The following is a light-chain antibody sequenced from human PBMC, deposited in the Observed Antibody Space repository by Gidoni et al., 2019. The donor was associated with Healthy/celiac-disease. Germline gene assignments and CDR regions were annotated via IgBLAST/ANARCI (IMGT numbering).Light chain of an antibody. Sequence: DIQMTQSPSSLSASVGDRVTITCRASQSISSYLNWYQQKTGKAPKLLIYAASSLQSGVQSRFSGSGSGTDFTITISSLQPEDFATYYCQQSYPPLTFGGGTKVEIK. CDR3: QQSYPPLT. J-gene: IGKJ4*01. CDR2: AAS. CDR1: QSISSY. V-gene: IGKV1-39*01.